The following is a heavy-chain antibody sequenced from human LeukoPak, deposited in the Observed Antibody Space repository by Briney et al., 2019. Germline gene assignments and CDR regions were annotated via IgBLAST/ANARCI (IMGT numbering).Heavy chain of an antibody. CDR1: GYTFTGYF. CDR2: VNPNRGGT. CDR3: ARGRTIFGVITHLFDY. Sequence: ASVKVSCKASGYTFTGYFLHWVGQAPGQGLEWMGRVNPNRGGTNYEEKFQGRVTMTRDTSISTAYMELSRLRSDDTAVYYCARGRTIFGVITHLFDYWGQGTLVTVSS. D-gene: IGHD3-3*01. J-gene: IGHJ4*02. V-gene: IGHV1-2*06.